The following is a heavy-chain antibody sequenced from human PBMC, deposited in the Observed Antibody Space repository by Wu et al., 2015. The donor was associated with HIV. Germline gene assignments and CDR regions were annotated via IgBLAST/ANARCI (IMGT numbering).Heavy chain of an antibody. V-gene: IGHV1-69*13. CDR2: IIPTSGTT. CDR3: ARDRTWDEDF. D-gene: IGHD1-26*01. Sequence: QVQLVQSGAEVKKPGSSVKISCKASGGTFSSYAFSWVRQAPGQGLERMGRIIPTSGTTNYAQKFQGRVTITADESTRTAYMKLSSLTSEDTAVYYCARDRTWDEDFWGQGTKVTVSS. J-gene: IGHJ4*02. CDR1: GGTFSSYA.